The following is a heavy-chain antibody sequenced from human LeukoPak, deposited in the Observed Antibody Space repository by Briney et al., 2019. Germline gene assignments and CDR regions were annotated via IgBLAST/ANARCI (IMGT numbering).Heavy chain of an antibody. CDR2: INSDGSAT. CDR3: ASDSPYYGMDV. J-gene: IGHJ6*02. Sequence: PGGSLRLSCAASGFPFSSYWMHWIRQVPGKGLLWVSRINSDGSATIYADSVRGRLTISRDNAKNTLYLQMSGRRVEDTAVYHCASDSPYYGMDVWGQGTTVTVSS. CDR1: GFPFSSYW. V-gene: IGHV3-74*01.